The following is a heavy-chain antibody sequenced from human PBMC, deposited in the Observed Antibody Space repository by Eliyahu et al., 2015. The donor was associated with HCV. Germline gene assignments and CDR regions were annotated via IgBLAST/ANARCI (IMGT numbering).Heavy chain of an antibody. Sequence: EVQLVESGGGXVKPGGSLRLXCAASGFIFSNAWMSWVRQAPGKGLEWVGRIKSKTNGGTTDYTAPVKGRFTISRDDSKNTLYLQMNSLKTEDTAVYYCTTHDLYSFDSWGQGTLVTVSS. CDR3: TTHDLYSFDS. V-gene: IGHV3-15*01. CDR1: GFIFSNAW. J-gene: IGHJ4*02. CDR2: IKSKTNGGTT.